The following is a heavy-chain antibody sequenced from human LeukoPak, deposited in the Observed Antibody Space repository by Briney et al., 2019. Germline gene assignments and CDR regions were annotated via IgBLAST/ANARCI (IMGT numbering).Heavy chain of an antibody. Sequence: PGGSLRLSCAASGFTLSNFWMTWARQAPGKGLEWVANVKQDGSEKSCVDSVKGRFTIPRDNAKNSLYLQMNSLRVEDTAVYYCARGRGDSSSWYFDYWGQGTLVTVSS. CDR2: VKQDGSEK. J-gene: IGHJ4*02. CDR3: ARGRGDSSSWYFDY. D-gene: IGHD6-13*01. CDR1: GFTLSNFW. V-gene: IGHV3-7*01.